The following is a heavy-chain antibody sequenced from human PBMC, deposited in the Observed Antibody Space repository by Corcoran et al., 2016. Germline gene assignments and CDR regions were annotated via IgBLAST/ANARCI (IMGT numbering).Heavy chain of an antibody. CDR2: IYHSGST. V-gene: IGHV4-38-2*02. CDR3: ARSKSGRFGEWGY. Sequence: QVQLQESGPGLVKPSETLSLTCTVSGYSISSGYYWGWIRQPPGKGLEWIGSIYHSGSTYYNPSLKSRVTISVDTSKNQFSLKLSSVTAADTAVYYCARSKSGRFGEWGYWGQGTLVTVSS. J-gene: IGHJ4*02. CDR1: GYSISSGYY. D-gene: IGHD3-10*01.